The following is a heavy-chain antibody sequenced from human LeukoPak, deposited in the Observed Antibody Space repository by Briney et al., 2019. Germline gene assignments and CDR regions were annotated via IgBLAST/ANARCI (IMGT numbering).Heavy chain of an antibody. V-gene: IGHV3-21*01. Sequence: GGSLRLSCAASGFTFGLYTMNWVRQAPGQRLEWVSSISSSSGYIYYADSVKGRFTISRDNAENSLYLQMNSLRAEDTAIYFCAREDYGSGWTGWFDPWGQGTLVTVSS. CDR3: AREDYGSGWTGWFDP. CDR2: ISSSSGYI. D-gene: IGHD6-19*01. CDR1: GFTFGLYT. J-gene: IGHJ5*02.